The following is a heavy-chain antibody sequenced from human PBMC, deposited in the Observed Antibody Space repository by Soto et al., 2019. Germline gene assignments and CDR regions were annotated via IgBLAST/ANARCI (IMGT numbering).Heavy chain of an antibody. CDR2: ISAFNGNT. Sequence: QVQLVQSGAEVKKPGASVKVSCKASGYTFTSYGISWVRQAPGQGLEWMGWISAFNGNTYYAQKLQGRVTMTTDTSXXTAYMELRSLGSDDTAVYYCARNSDSSGIGRPFSTWGQGTVVTVSS. CDR3: ARNSDSSGIGRPFST. J-gene: IGHJ5*02. CDR1: GYTFTSYG. D-gene: IGHD3-22*01. V-gene: IGHV1-18*01.